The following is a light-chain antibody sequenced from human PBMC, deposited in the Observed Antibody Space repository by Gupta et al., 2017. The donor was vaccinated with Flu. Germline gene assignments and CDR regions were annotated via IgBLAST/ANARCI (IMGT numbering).Light chain of an antibody. V-gene: IGLV2-14*01. CDR3: TAKTRTHVI. J-gene: IGLJ2*01. CDR2: EVI. CDR1: MNQF. Sequence: SALPQPASVSASPGQLVTISCTGTMNQFVSWDQHYPVKAPKLIIYEVIQRPSGVDSRFSASLSVATTALTISGRYSDDEDDYYCTAKTRTHVIFGGGTRLTV.